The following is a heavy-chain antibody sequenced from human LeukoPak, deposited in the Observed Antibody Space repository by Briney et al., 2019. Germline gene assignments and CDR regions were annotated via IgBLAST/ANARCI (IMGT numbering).Heavy chain of an antibody. CDR2: IKSKTDGGTT. CDR3: TTDLGELLVDY. J-gene: IGHJ4*02. CDR1: GFTFSNAW. D-gene: IGHD1-26*01. V-gene: IGHV3-15*01. Sequence: GGSLRLSCAASGFTFSNAWMSWVRQAPGKGLEWVGRIKSKTDGGTTDYAAPVKGGFTISRDDSKNTLYLQMNSLKTEDTAVYYCTTDLGELLVDYWGQGTLVTVSS.